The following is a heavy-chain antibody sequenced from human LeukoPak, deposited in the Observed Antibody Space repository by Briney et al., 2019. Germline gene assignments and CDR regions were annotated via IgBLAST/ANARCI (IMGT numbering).Heavy chain of an antibody. CDR2: IRFDGSNK. CDR1: GFTFSSYG. J-gene: IGHJ4*02. V-gene: IGHV3-30*02. D-gene: IGHD3-22*01. CDR3: ARGGYYYDSSGYMCFDY. Sequence: GGSLRLSCAASGFTFSSYGMHWVRQPPGKGLEWVAFIRFDGSNKYYADSVKGRFTISRDNSKNTLYLQMNSLRAEDTAVYYCARGGYYYDSSGYMCFDYWGQGTLVTVSS.